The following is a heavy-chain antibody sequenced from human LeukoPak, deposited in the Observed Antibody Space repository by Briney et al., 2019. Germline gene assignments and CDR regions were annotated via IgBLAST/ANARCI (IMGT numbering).Heavy chain of an antibody. Sequence: GGPLRLSCVAAGFTFSRYWMHWVRHAPGKGLVRVSRINSDGRSTNYADSVKGRFSISRDNAENTLYLQMNSLRVEDTAVYYCVRGADTGYSSDSWGQGTLVTVSS. CDR1: GFTFSRYW. D-gene: IGHD3-9*01. J-gene: IGHJ4*02. V-gene: IGHV3-74*01. CDR3: VRGADTGYSSDS. CDR2: INSDGRST.